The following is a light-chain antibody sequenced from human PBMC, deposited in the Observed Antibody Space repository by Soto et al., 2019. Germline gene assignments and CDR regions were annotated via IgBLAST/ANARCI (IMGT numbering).Light chain of an antibody. Sequence: AIRMTQSPSSLSASTGDRVTITCRASQGISSYLAWYQQKPGKAPKLLIYDASSLASGVPSRFSGSGSGTEFTLTLSSLQPDDFASFYCQEYKSYTWTFGQGTTGDSK. CDR3: QEYKSYTWT. CDR1: QGISSY. J-gene: IGKJ1*01. CDR2: DAS. V-gene: IGKV1-8*01.